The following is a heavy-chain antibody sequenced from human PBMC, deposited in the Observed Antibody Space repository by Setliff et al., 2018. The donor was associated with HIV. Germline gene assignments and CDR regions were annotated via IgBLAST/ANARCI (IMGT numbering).Heavy chain of an antibody. V-gene: IGHV4-61*02. CDR2: LHLSGDT. CDR1: GDSINSGTYY. D-gene: IGHD2-15*01. J-gene: IGHJ6*02. Sequence: PSETLSLTCTVSGDSINSGTYYWSWIRQPAGKGLEWIGRLHLSGDTNYNPSLKSRAILSVDTSQNQFSLQLKHVTAADTAIYYCAREQYHFVVDYYYYYGMDVWGQGNTVTVSS. CDR3: AREQYHFVVDYYYYYGMDV.